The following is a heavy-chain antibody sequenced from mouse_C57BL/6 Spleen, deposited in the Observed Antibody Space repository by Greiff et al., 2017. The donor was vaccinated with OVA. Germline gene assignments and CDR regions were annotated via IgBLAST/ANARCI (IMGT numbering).Heavy chain of an antibody. CDR1: GYTFTSYW. CDR2: IDPNSGGT. CDR3: ARDYGRGYYYAMDD. V-gene: IGHV1-72*01. Sequence: QVQLQQPGAELVKPGASVKLSCKASGYTFTSYWMHWVKQRPGRGLEWIGRIDPNSGGTKYNEKFKSKATLTVDKPSSTAYMQLSSLTSEDSAVYYGARDYGRGYYYAMDDWGQGTSVTVSS. J-gene: IGHJ4*01. D-gene: IGHD1-1*01.